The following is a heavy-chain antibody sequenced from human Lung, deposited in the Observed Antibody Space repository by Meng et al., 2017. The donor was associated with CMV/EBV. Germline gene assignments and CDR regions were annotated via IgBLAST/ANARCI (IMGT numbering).Heavy chain of an antibody. D-gene: IGHD1-1*01. CDR3: ARGQPYRASTGIDH. Sequence: ASXXVSXKASGYTFTNYDINWVRQATGQGLEWMGWVNPHSGDTGYAQRFQGRVTMTSDTSISTAYLELSSPRTEDTAIYYCARGQPYRASTGIDHSGQGTLVTVSS. J-gene: IGHJ4*02. CDR1: GYTFTNYD. CDR2: VNPHSGDT. V-gene: IGHV1-8*01.